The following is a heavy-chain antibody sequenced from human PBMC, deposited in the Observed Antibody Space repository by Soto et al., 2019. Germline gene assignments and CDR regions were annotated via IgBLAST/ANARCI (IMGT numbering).Heavy chain of an antibody. CDR1: GGSISSYY. J-gene: IGHJ4*02. V-gene: IGHV4-59*08. CDR2: ISYSGNT. D-gene: IGHD3-22*01. Sequence: PSETLSLTCTVSGGSISSYYWSWIRQPPGKGLEWIGYISYSGNTKYNPSLKSRVTISVDTSKNQFSLKLSSVTAADTAVYYCARHAYYDSSGYYYYFDYSAQGSLVIGSS. CDR3: ARHAYYDSSGYYYYFDY.